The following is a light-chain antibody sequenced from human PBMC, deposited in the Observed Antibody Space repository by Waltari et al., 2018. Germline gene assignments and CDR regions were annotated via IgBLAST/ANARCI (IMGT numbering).Light chain of an antibody. CDR2: DVT. CDR3: CSYAGSYTL. CDR1: SSDVGGYNF. V-gene: IGLV2-11*01. Sequence: QSALTQPRSVSGSPGQTVTIPCTGTSSDVGGYNFVPWYQQYPDKAPKLMIYDVTKRPSGVPDRFSGSKSGDTASLTISGLQAEDGADYYCCSYAGSYTLFGGGTKLTVL. J-gene: IGLJ2*01.